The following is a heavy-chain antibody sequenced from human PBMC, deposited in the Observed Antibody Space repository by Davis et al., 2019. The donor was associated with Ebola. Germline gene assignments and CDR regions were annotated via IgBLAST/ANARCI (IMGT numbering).Heavy chain of an antibody. J-gene: IGHJ5*02. Sequence: GESLKISCAASGFTFSSYWMHWVRQAPGKGLVWVSRINMDGSRTNYAASVKGRFTISRDNAKNTLSLQMNSLRAEDTAVYYCAREPTIAAVVRAQWFDPWGQGALVTVSS. CDR1: GFTFSSYW. V-gene: IGHV3-74*01. D-gene: IGHD6-13*01. CDR3: AREPTIAAVVRAQWFDP. CDR2: INMDGSRT.